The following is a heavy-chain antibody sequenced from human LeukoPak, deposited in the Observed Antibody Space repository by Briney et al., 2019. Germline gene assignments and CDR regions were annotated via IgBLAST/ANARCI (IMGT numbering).Heavy chain of an antibody. Sequence: PSETLSLTCSVSGGSISSRSYYWGWVRQPPGKGLEWIGSTYYTGSTYYNPSLRSRVSISGDTSKNQVSLKVNSVTAADTAVYYCARLNGWYFDYWGQGTLVTVSS. J-gene: IGHJ4*02. V-gene: IGHV4-39*01. CDR1: GGSISSRSYY. CDR3: ARLNGWYFDY. D-gene: IGHD6-19*01. CDR2: TYYTGST.